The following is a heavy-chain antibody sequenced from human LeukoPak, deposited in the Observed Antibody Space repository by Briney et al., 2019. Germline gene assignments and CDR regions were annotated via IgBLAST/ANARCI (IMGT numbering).Heavy chain of an antibody. CDR1: GFTVKSNY. V-gene: IGHV3-66*01. CDR2: IYSGGST. Sequence: GGSLRLSCTASGFTVKSNYMIGVRQAPGKGLEWVSVIYSGGSTYYADSVKGRFTISRDNSKNTLYLQMNSLRAEDTAVYYCARDRGRRRMITFGEAFHIWGQGTMVTVSS. J-gene: IGHJ3*02. D-gene: IGHD3-16*01. CDR3: ARDRGRRRMITFGEAFHI.